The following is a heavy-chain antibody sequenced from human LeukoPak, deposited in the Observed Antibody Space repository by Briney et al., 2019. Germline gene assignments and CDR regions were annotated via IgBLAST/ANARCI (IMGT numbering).Heavy chain of an antibody. J-gene: IGHJ6*02. CDR1: GFTFSSYG. CDR3: AKDLHYYVAMDV. CDR2: ISGSGGGT. D-gene: IGHD3-10*02. Sequence: GRSLRLPCAASGFTFSSYGMHWVRQAPGKGLEWVSAISGSGGGTYYADSVKGRFTISRDNSKNTLYLQMNSLRAEDTAVYYCAKDLHYYVAMDVWGQGTAVTVSS. V-gene: IGHV3-23*01.